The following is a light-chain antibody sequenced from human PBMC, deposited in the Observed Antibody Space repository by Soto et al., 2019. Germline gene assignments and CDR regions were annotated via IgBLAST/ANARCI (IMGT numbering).Light chain of an antibody. CDR1: QSVSSSD. Sequence: EIVLTQSPGTLSLSPGERATLSCRASQSVSSSDLAWYQQKPGQAPRLLIYGASSRATGIPDRFSGSGSGTHFTLTISRLEPEDFAVYYCQPSGSSHSNFGQGTRLEIK. V-gene: IGKV3-20*01. CDR3: QPSGSSHSN. CDR2: GAS. J-gene: IGKJ5*01.